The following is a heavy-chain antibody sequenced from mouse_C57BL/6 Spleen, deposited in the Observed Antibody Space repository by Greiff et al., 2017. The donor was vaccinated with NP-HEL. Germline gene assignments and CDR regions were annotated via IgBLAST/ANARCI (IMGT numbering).Heavy chain of an antibody. CDR1: GYTFTSYW. CDR3: ARLDWYFDV. Sequence: VQLQQPGAELVKPGASVKVSCKASGYTFTSYWMHWVKQRPGQGLEWIGRIHPSDSDTNSNQTFKGKATLTLDKSSSTAYIQLSSLTSEDVAVYYCARLDWYFDVWGTGTTVTVSS. CDR2: IHPSDSDT. D-gene: IGHD4-1*01. V-gene: IGHV1-74*01. J-gene: IGHJ1*03.